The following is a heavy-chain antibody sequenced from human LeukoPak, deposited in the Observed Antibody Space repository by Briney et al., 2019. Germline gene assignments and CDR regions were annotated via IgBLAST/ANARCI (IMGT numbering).Heavy chain of an antibody. J-gene: IGHJ4*02. Sequence: SETLSLTCAVSGASISDYYWGWIRQPPGKGLEWVGCIDASVTTDYNPSLNGRVTISLDTSKNQFSLRLDFLTAADTAVYYCARVVPSGGYYRTGSFDNWGQGTLVAVSS. D-gene: IGHD3-22*01. CDR2: IDASVTT. V-gene: IGHV4-4*09. CDR1: GASISDYY. CDR3: ARVVPSGGYYRTGSFDN.